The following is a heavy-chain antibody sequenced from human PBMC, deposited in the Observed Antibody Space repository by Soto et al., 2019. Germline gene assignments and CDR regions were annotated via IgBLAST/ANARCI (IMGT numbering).Heavy chain of an antibody. D-gene: IGHD4-17*01. V-gene: IGHV4-59*12. CDR2: IYHSGST. J-gene: IGHJ4*02. CDR3: ARSSQSTVTTFAY. Sequence: PSETLSLTCTVSGGSISSYSWSWIRQPPGKGLEWIGYIYHSGSTNDNPSLTSRVTLSVDTSKNQFSLKLSSVTAADTAVYYCARSSQSTVTTFAYWGQGTLVTVSS. CDR1: GGSISSYS.